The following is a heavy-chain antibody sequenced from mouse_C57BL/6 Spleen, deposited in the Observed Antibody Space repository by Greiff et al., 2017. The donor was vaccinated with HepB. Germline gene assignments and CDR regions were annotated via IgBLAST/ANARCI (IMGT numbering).Heavy chain of an antibody. CDR2: IYPSDSET. Sequence: VQLQQPGAELVRPGSSVKLSCKASGYTFTSYWMDWVKQRPGQGLEWIGNIYPSDSETHYNQKFKDKATLTVDKSSSTAYMQLSSLTSEDSAVYYCARLDSNYYYAMDYWGQGTSVTVSS. V-gene: IGHV1-61*01. CDR1: GYTFTSYW. D-gene: IGHD2-5*01. CDR3: ARLDSNYYYAMDY. J-gene: IGHJ4*01.